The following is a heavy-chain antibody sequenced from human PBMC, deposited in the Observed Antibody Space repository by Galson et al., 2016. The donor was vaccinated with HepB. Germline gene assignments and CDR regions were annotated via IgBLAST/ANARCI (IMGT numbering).Heavy chain of an antibody. D-gene: IGHD3-22*01. CDR1: GLTVSSNY. CDR3: AKNYYDSSGYRSYWYCDL. V-gene: IGHV3-23*01. J-gene: IGHJ2*01. CDR2: ISGSGGNS. Sequence: SLRLSCAASGLTVSSNYMSWVRQAPGKGLEWVSAISGSGGNSYYADSVKGRFTISRDNSKNTLYVQMHSLRAEDTAVYYCAKNYYDSSGYRSYWYCDLWGRGTLVTVSS.